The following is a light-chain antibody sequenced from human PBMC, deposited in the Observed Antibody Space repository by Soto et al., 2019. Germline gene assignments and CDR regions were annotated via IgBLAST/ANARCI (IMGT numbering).Light chain of an antibody. J-gene: IGLJ3*02. CDR3: AVWDVSLSGVV. CDR2: GNN. Sequence: QSVLTQPPSASGTPGQTVTISSSGGTSNIGTNYVSWYQHLPGTAPKLLIYGNNQRPSGVPDRFSGSKSGTSASLAISGLRSDDEADYYCAVWDVSLSGVVFGGGTKLTVL. CDR1: TSNIGTNY. V-gene: IGLV1-47*01.